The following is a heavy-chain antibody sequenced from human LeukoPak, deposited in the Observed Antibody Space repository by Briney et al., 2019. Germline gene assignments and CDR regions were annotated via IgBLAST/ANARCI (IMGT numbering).Heavy chain of an antibody. CDR1: GGSFSGYY. Sequence: PSETLSLTCAVYGGSFSGYYWSWIRQPPGKGLEWIGEINHSGSTNYNPSLKSRVTISVDTSKNQFSLKLSSVTAADTAVYYCARKGLYSSRGIDYWGQGTLVTVSS. CDR2: INHSGST. J-gene: IGHJ4*02. CDR3: ARKGLYSSRGIDY. D-gene: IGHD6-13*01. V-gene: IGHV4-34*01.